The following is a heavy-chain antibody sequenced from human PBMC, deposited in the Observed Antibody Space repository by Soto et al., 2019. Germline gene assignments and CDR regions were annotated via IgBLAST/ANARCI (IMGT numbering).Heavy chain of an antibody. Sequence: SETLSLTCAVYGGSFSGYYWSWIRQPPGKGLEWIGEINHSGSTNYNPSLNSRVTISVDTSKNQFSLKLSSVTAADTAVYYCARGSLLRFLGGYYYYYGMDVWGQGTTVTVS. D-gene: IGHD3-3*01. J-gene: IGHJ6*02. CDR1: GGSFSGYY. V-gene: IGHV4-34*01. CDR2: INHSGST. CDR3: ARGSLLRFLGGYYYYYGMDV.